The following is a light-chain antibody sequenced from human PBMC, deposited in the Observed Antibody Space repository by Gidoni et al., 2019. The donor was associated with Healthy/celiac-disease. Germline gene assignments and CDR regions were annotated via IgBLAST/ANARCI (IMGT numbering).Light chain of an antibody. J-gene: IGLJ3*02. CDR1: SSNIGSNT. CDR3: AAWDDSLNGRGV. CDR2: SNN. V-gene: IGLV1-44*01. Sequence: QSVLTQPPSASGTPGHSVTISCSGSSSNIGSNTVNWYQQLPGTAPKLLKYSNNQRPSGVPDRFSGSKSGTSAYLAISGLQSEDEADYYCAAWDDSLNGRGVFGGGTKLTVL.